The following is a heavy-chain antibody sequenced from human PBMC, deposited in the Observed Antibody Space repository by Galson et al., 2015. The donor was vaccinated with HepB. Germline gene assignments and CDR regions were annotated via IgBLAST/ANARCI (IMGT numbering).Heavy chain of an antibody. Sequence: SLRLSCAASGFTFSSYAMHWVRQAPGKGLEWVAVISYDGSNKYYADSVKGRFTISRDNSKNTLYLQMNSLRAEDTAVYYCARDQAFGVVSRSKYYYGMDVWGQGTTVTVSS. CDR2: ISYDGSNK. CDR3: ARDQAFGVVSRSKYYYGMDV. D-gene: IGHD3-3*01. J-gene: IGHJ6*02. CDR1: GFTFSSYA. V-gene: IGHV3-30-3*01.